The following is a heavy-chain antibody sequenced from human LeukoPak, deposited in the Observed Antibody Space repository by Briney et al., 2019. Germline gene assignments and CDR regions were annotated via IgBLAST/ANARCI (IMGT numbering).Heavy chain of an antibody. J-gene: IGHJ6*04. Sequence: SVKVSCKASGGTFSSYAISWVRQAPGQGLEWMGGIIPIFGTANYAQKFQGRVTITADESTSTAYMKLSSLRSEDTAVYYCARDELGLGYCSGGSCYGMDVWGKGTTVTVSS. CDR2: IIPIFGTA. D-gene: IGHD2-15*01. CDR1: GGTFSSYA. CDR3: ARDELGLGYCSGGSCYGMDV. V-gene: IGHV1-69*13.